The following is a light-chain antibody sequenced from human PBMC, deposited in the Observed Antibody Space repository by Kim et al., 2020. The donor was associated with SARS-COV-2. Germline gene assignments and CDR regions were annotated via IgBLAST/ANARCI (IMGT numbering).Light chain of an antibody. Sequence: PASVACRSIHSLVYCDGNTYLNWFQQRPGQSPRRLIYWVSKRDSGVPDRFSGSGSGTDFTLSISRVEAEDVGVYYCMQGTHWPLTFGGGTKVDIK. CDR2: WVS. J-gene: IGKJ4*01. CDR1: HSLVYCDGNTY. V-gene: IGKV2-30*01. CDR3: MQGTHWPLT.